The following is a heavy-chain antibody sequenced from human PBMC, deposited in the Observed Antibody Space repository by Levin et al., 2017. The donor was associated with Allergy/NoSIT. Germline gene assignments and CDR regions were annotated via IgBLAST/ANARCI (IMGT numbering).Heavy chain of an antibody. CDR1: GGSISSGDNY. Sequence: SETLSLTCSVSGGSISSGDNYWSWIRQPPGTGLESIGYIYYSGGTYYNPSLKSRVTISVDTSKNQFSLKLSSVTAADTAVYYCARVSGITADSGYDYYMDVWGKGTTVTVS. CDR3: ARVSGITADSGYDYYMDV. J-gene: IGHJ6*03. D-gene: IGHD1-20*01. CDR2: IYYSGGT. V-gene: IGHV4-30-4*01.